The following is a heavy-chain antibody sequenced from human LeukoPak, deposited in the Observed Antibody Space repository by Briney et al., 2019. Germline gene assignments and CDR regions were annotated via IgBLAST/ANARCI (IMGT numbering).Heavy chain of an antibody. CDR3: TTFAFEYAFDI. D-gene: IGHD3-16*01. V-gene: IGHV3-15*01. CDR1: GFTFSSYG. Sequence: GGSLRLSCAASGFTFSSYGMHWVRQAPGKGLEWVGRIKSKTDGGTTDYAAPVKGRFTISRDDSKNTLYLQMNSLKTEDTAVYYCTTFAFEYAFDIWGQGTMVTVSS. CDR2: IKSKTDGGTT. J-gene: IGHJ3*02.